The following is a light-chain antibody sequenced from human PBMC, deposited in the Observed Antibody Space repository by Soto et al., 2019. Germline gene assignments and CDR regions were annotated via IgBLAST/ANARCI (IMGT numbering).Light chain of an antibody. CDR2: DAS. J-gene: IGKJ4*01. Sequence: EIVLTQSPATLSSSPGERATLSCRASQSIDTYLAWYQQKPGQAPRLLIYDASDRATGIPARFSGSGSGTAFTLTISGLEPEDFALYYCQQLYNWPLTFGGGTKVDIE. CDR3: QQLYNWPLT. V-gene: IGKV3-11*01. CDR1: QSIDTY.